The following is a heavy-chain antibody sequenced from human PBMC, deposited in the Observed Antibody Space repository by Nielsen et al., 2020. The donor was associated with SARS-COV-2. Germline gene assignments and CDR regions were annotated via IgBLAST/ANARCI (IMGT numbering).Heavy chain of an antibody. CDR1: GFPFSDYH. CDR3: AREGVAAAGTADYYYGWDV. V-gene: IGHV3-11*05. J-gene: IGHJ6*02. CDR2: ISSSRTYR. D-gene: IGHD6-13*01. Sequence: GESLKISCAASGFPFSDYHMSWIRQAPGKGLEWISYISSSRTYRSYADSVRGRFTISRDNAKNSLYLQMNSLRAEDTAVYYCAREGVAAAGTADYYYGWDVWGQGTTVTVSS.